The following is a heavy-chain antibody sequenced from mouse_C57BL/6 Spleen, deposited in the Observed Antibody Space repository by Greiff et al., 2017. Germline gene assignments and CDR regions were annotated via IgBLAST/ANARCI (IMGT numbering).Heavy chain of an antibody. CDR1: GYTFTSYW. Sequence: VQLQQPGAELVKPGASVKMSCKASGYTFTSYWITWVKQRPGQGLEWIGDIYPGSGSTNYNEKFKSKATLTVDTSSSTAYMQLSSLTSEDSAVYYCARSGTVVAYYAMDYWGQGTSVTVSS. CDR2: IYPGSGST. D-gene: IGHD1-1*01. J-gene: IGHJ4*01. V-gene: IGHV1-55*01. CDR3: ARSGTVVAYYAMDY.